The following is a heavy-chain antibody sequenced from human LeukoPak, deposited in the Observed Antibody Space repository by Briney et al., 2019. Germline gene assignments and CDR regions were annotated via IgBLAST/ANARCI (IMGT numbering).Heavy chain of an antibody. D-gene: IGHD1-26*01. CDR3: VKDYQVGNSPAFGDY. Sequence: GGSLRLSCAASGFTLSSHAMSWVRRAPGKGLEWVSGLIENGATTYYADSVKGRFTISRDNSRNTMYLQMNSLGVEDTAVYYCVKDYQVGNSPAFGDYWGQGTLVTISS. V-gene: IGHV3-23*01. CDR2: LIENGATT. J-gene: IGHJ4*02. CDR1: GFTLSSHA.